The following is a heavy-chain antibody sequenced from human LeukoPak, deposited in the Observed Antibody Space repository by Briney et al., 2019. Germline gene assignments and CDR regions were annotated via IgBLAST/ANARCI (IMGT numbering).Heavy chain of an antibody. D-gene: IGHD1-14*01. CDR1: GGTFSTYA. J-gene: IGHJ4*02. Sequence: ASVKVSCKASGGTFSTYAVTWVRQAPGQGLEWMGWINPNSGGTNYAQKFQGRVTMTRDTSISTAYMELSRLRSDDTAVYYCARRPGYNPYFDYWGQGTLVTVSS. CDR2: INPNSGGT. V-gene: IGHV1-2*02. CDR3: ARRPGYNPYFDY.